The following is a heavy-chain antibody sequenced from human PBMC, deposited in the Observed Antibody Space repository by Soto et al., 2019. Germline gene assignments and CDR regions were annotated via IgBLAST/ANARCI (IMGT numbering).Heavy chain of an antibody. CDR1: GFTFGDYY. D-gene: IGHD5-18*01. CDR2: ISSSGSTI. V-gene: IGHV3-11*01. CDR3: ARDWVRGYSYGPARLGDYYYYGMDV. J-gene: IGHJ6*02. Sequence: PGGSLRLSCAASGFTFGDYYMSWIRQAPGKGLEWVSYISSSGSTIYYADSVKGRFTISRDNAKNSLYLQMNSLRAEDTAVYYCARDWVRGYSYGPARLGDYYYYGMDVWGQGTTVTVSS.